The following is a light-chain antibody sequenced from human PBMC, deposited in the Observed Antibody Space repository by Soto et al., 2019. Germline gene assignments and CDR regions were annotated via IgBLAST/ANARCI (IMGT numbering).Light chain of an antibody. CDR1: QSVSSN. CDR3: QQYDNWPPIT. CDR2: GAS. J-gene: IGKJ5*01. V-gene: IGKV3-15*01. Sequence: EIVMTQSPATLSVSPGERATLSCRASQSVSSNLAWYQQKPGQAPRLLIYGASTMATGIPARFSGSGSGTECSRAISSLESEYFAVYYCQQYDNWPPITFGQATRLEMK.